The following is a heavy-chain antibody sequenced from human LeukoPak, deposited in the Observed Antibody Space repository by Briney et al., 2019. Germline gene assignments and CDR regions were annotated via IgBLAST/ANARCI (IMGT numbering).Heavy chain of an antibody. CDR2: IYYSGST. V-gene: IGHV4-39*07. D-gene: IGHD3-3*01. CDR1: GGSISSSSYY. CDR3: ARLDDLRFLEWLHQDYMDV. Sequence: SETLSLTCTVSGGSISSSSYYWGWIRQPPGKGLEWIGSIYYSGSTYYNPSLKSRVTISVDTSKNQFSLKLSSVTAADTAVYYCARLDDLRFLEWLHQDYMDVWGKGTTVTVSS. J-gene: IGHJ6*03.